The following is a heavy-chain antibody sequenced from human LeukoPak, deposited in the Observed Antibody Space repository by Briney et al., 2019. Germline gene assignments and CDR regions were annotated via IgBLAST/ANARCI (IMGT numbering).Heavy chain of an antibody. CDR2: FYPSGST. D-gene: IGHD1-1*01. CDR3: ARESHGTDAFDI. Sequence: SETLSLTCTVSGGSLSSYFWTWIRQPAGKGLEWIGRFYPSGSTNYNPSLKSRVTMLVDTSKNQFSLKLSSVTAADTAVYYCARESHGTDAFDIWGQGTMVTVSS. V-gene: IGHV4-4*07. CDR1: GGSLSSYF. J-gene: IGHJ3*02.